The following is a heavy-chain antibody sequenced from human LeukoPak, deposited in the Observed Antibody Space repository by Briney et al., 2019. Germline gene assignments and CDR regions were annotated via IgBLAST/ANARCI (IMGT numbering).Heavy chain of an antibody. CDR1: GFTFSGYG. CDR3: ARESGTTDFDY. Sequence: GGSLRLSCAASGFTFSGYGMNWVRQAPGKGLEWVSSISSSSSYIYYADSVKGRFTISRDNAKNSLYLQMNSLRAEDTAVYYCARESGTTDFDYWGQGTLVTVSS. D-gene: IGHD1-1*01. J-gene: IGHJ4*02. CDR2: ISSSSSYI. V-gene: IGHV3-21*01.